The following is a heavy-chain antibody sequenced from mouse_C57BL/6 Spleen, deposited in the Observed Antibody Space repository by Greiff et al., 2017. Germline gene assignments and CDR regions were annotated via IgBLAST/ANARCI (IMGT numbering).Heavy chain of an antibody. J-gene: IGHJ2*01. CDR1: GYTFTDYE. D-gene: IGHD3-1*01. V-gene: IGHV1-15*01. Sequence: VKLMESGAELVRPGASVTLSCKASGYTFTDYEMHWVKQTPVHGLEWIGAIDPETGGTAYNQKFKGKAILTADKSSSTAYMELRSLTSEDSAVYYCTRFGQPLYFDYWGQGTTLTVSS. CDR2: IDPETGGT. CDR3: TRFGQPLYFDY.